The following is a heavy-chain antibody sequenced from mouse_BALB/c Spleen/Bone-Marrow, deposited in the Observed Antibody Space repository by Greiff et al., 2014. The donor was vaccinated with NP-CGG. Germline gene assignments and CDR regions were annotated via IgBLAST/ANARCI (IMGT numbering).Heavy chain of an antibody. CDR3: ARTAY. CDR2: IDPSDSET. CDR1: GYTFTVYW. Sequence: SGAELVKPGAPVKLSCKASGYTFTVYWMNWVKQRPGRGLEWIGRIDPSDSETHYNQKFKGKATLTVDKSSTTAYIQLSNLTSEDSAVYYCARTAYWGQGTLVTVSA. V-gene: IGHV1-69*02. J-gene: IGHJ3*01.